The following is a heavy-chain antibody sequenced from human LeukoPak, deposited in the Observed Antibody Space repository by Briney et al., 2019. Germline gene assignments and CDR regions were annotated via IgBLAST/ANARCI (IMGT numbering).Heavy chain of an antibody. CDR2: IIPIFGTA. CDR1: GGTFSSYA. Sequence: GASVKVSCKASGGTFSSYAISWVRQAPGQGLEWMGRIIPIFGTANYAQKFQGRVTITTDESTSTAYMELSSLRSEDTAVYYCARVPYYYDSSGYYYFDYWGQGTLVTVSS. V-gene: IGHV1-69*05. J-gene: IGHJ4*02. CDR3: ARVPYYYDSSGYYYFDY. D-gene: IGHD3-22*01.